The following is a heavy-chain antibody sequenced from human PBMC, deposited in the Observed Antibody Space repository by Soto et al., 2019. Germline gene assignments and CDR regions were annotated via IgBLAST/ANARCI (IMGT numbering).Heavy chain of an antibody. CDR1: GYSFTSYW. Sequence: GESLKISCKGSGYSFTSYWISWVRQMPGKGLEWMGRIDPSDSYTNYSPSFQGHVTISADKSISTAYLQWSSLKASDTAMYYCARYIVVGNHYYYGMDVWGQGTTVTVSS. J-gene: IGHJ6*02. V-gene: IGHV5-10-1*01. CDR3: ARYIVVGNHYYYGMDV. CDR2: IDPSDSYT. D-gene: IGHD2-2*01.